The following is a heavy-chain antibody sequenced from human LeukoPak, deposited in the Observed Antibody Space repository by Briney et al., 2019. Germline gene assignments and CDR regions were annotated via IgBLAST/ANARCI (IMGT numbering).Heavy chain of an antibody. CDR3: AATFYDSSAYDDFDI. D-gene: IGHD3-22*01. CDR2: ISSDGSST. CDR1: GFTFSSYW. V-gene: IGHV3-74*01. Sequence: GGSLRLSCAASGFTFSSYWMHWVRQAPGKGLVWVSRISSDGSSTIYADSVQGRVTISRDNAKNTLYLQINSLRAEATAVYYCAATFYDSSAYDDFDIWGQGTMVTVSS. J-gene: IGHJ3*02.